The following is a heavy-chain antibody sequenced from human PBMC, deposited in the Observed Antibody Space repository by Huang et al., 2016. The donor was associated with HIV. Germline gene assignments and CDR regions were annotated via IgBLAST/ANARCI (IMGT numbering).Heavy chain of an antibody. D-gene: IGHD5-12*01. CDR1: GFDFSSYA. Sequence: QVQLLQSGAEVKRPGASVRVSCQTSGFDFSSYAIHWVRQAPGQGLGWMGWIDGGNGHTRYTQNFRGRVSFSRETSTNTAYMELSRLTSGDTAVYYCAREDGYNFFLDYWGQGALVTVSS. CDR3: AREDGYNFFLDY. V-gene: IGHV1-3*01. J-gene: IGHJ4*02. CDR2: IDGGNGHT.